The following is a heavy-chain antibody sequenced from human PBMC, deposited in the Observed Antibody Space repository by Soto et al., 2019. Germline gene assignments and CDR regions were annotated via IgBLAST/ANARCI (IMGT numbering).Heavy chain of an antibody. Sequence: SVKVSCKASGGTFSSYAISWVRQAPGQGLEWMGGIIPIFGTANYAQKFQGRVTITADESTSTAYMELSSLRSEDTAVYYCARKVGDFNPRAHAFDIWGQGTMVTVSS. J-gene: IGHJ3*02. V-gene: IGHV1-69*13. CDR3: ARKVGDFNPRAHAFDI. CDR1: GGTFSSYA. CDR2: IIPIFGTA. D-gene: IGHD3-3*01.